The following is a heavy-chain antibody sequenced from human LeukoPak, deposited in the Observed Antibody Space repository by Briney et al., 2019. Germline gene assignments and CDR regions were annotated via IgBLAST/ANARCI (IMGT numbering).Heavy chain of an antibody. CDR1: GFTFSSYG. CDR2: ITGSGGTT. J-gene: IGHJ2*01. V-gene: IGHV3-23*01. CDR3: AKGGGSYWYFDL. Sequence: GGSLRLSCAASGFTFSSYGMSWIRQVPGKGLEGVSGITGSGGTTHYADSVKGRFTISRDNSKNTLSLQMNSLTVEDAAVYYCAKGGGSYWYFDLWGRGTVVTVSS.